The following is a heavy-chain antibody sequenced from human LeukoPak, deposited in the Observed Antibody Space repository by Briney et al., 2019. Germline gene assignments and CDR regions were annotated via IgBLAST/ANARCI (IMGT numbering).Heavy chain of an antibody. CDR3: ARVREWEEISGAIPDYFDY. V-gene: IGHV1-2*02. D-gene: IGHD3-3*01. J-gene: IGHJ4*02. Sequence: ASVKVSCKASGYTVTGHFMNWVRQAPEQGLEWMGWIKPKSGATAYAQKFQGRVTMTRDTAINTAYLELSSLTSDDTAVYYCARVREWEEISGAIPDYFDYWGQGTLITVSS. CDR2: IKPKSGAT. CDR1: GYTVTGHF.